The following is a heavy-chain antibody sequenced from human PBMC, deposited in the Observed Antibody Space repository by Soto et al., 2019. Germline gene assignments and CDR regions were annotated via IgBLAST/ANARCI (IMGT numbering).Heavy chain of an antibody. CDR1: GFTFSPYS. D-gene: IGHD3-3*01. V-gene: IGHV3-48*02. CDR3: ARDRSTIYGVVTPIDY. J-gene: IGHJ4*02. CDR2: ISSSGSTI. Sequence: EVQLVESGGGLVQSGGSLRLSCVASGFTFSPYSMNWVRQAPGKGLAWVSYISSSGSTIYYADSVRGRFPISRDNAKNSLYLQMNGLRDEDTAVYYCARDRSTIYGVVTPIDYWGQGTLVTVSS.